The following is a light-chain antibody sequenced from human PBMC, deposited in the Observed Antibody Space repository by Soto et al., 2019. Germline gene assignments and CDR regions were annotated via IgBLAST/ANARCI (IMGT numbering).Light chain of an antibody. CDR1: QGLVYSDGNTF. CDR3: VQGTHWPWT. V-gene: IGKV2-30*01. CDR2: QVS. J-gene: IGKJ1*01. Sequence: DVVMTQSPLSLSVTLGQPASISCRSSQGLVYSDGNTFLNWFHQRPGQSPRRLIYQVSNRDSGVPDRFSGSGSCTDYTLTISGVEAEEVGIYYCVQGTHWPWTFGQGTKVEIK.